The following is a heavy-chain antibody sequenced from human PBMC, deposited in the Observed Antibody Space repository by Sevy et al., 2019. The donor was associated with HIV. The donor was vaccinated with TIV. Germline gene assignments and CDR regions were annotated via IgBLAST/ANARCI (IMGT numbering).Heavy chain of an antibody. Sequence: GGSLRLSCAASGFTVSSNYMSWVRQAPGNGLEWVSVIYSGGSTYYADSVKGRFTISRDNSKNTLYLQMNSLRAEDTAVYYCARGIPGRHPGLGYWGQGTLVTVSS. D-gene: IGHD7-27*01. V-gene: IGHV3-53*01. J-gene: IGHJ4*02. CDR2: IYSGGST. CDR3: ARGIPGRHPGLGY. CDR1: GFTVSSNY.